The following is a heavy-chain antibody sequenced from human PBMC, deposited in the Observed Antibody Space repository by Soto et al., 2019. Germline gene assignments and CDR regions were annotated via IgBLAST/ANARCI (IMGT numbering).Heavy chain of an antibody. CDR2: IIPIFGTA. J-gene: IGHJ4*02. D-gene: IGHD3-10*01. CDR1: GGTFSSYA. CDR3: AVSYYYGSGSYGSPAY. Sequence: QVQLVQSGAEVKKPGSSVKVSCKASGGTFSSYAISWVRQAPGQGLEWMGGIIPIFGTANYAQKFQGRVTITADESTNTVYMELSSLRSEDTAVYYCAVSYYYGSGSYGSPAYWGQGTLVTVSS. V-gene: IGHV1-69*01.